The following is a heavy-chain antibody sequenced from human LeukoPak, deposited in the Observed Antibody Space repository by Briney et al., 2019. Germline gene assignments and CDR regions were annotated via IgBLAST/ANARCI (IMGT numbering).Heavy chain of an antibody. CDR2: ISYDGSNK. CDR1: GFTFSSYA. J-gene: IGHJ4*02. Sequence: PGGSLRLSCAASGFTFSSYAMHWARQAPGKGLEWVAVISYDGSNKYYADSVKGRFTISRDNSKNTLYLQMNSLRAEDTAVYYCARVDSSGWYYFDYWGQGTLVTVSS. D-gene: IGHD6-19*01. V-gene: IGHV3-30*04. CDR3: ARVDSSGWYYFDY.